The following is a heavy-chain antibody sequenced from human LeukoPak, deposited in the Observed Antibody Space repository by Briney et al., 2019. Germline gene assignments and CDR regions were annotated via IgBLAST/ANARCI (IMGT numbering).Heavy chain of an antibody. CDR2: IKPDGSEK. D-gene: IGHD2-2*01. Sequence: PGGSLRLSCAASGFTLATFYMTWVRQTPGKGLEWVANIKPDGSEKNYVDSVKGRFTISRDNAKNSLYLQMNSLRAEDTAVYYCARDALIVVVPAAAYSDYWGQGTLVTVSS. CDR3: ARDALIVVVPAAAYSDY. J-gene: IGHJ4*02. CDR1: GFTLATFY. V-gene: IGHV3-7*01.